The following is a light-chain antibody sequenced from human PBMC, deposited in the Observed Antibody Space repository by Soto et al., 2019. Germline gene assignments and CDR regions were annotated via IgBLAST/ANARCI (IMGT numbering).Light chain of an antibody. V-gene: IGKV1-6*01. CDR1: QNIRND. Sequence: AIQMTQSQSSLSASVGDRVTISCRASQNIRNDLGWYQQRVGRAPRLLIYAASSLDDGVPSRFSGSGSGTDFTLTIISLQPEDSATYYCLKDFKFPRTLAQGTPVEVK. J-gene: IGKJ1*01. CDR2: AAS. CDR3: LKDFKFPRT.